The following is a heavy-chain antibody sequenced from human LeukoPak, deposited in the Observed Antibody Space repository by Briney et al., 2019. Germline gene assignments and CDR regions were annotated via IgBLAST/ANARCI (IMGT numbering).Heavy chain of an antibody. CDR1: GGSIRNYY. CDR2: IYYSGST. J-gene: IGHJ3*02. V-gene: IGHV4-59*08. Sequence: PSETLSLTCIVSGGSIRNYYWSWIRQPPGKGLEWIGYIYYSGSTNYNPSLKSRVTISVDTSKNQFSLKLSSVTAADTAVYYCARHQGARGWYGEVDAFDIWGQGTMVTVSS. D-gene: IGHD6-19*01. CDR3: ARHQGARGWYGEVDAFDI.